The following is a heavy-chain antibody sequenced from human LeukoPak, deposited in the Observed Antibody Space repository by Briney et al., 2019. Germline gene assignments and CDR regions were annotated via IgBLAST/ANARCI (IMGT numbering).Heavy chain of an antibody. Sequence: ASVKVSCKASGYAFTGYYLRWVRHAPGQGLEWMGWIDPNSGGTHYAQKFHARVTMTRDTSISTAYMELSRLRSDDTAVYYCARDQVATIHDAFDIWGQGTMVTVSS. V-gene: IGHV1-2*02. CDR1: GYAFTGYY. D-gene: IGHD5-12*01. J-gene: IGHJ3*02. CDR3: ARDQVATIHDAFDI. CDR2: IDPNSGGT.